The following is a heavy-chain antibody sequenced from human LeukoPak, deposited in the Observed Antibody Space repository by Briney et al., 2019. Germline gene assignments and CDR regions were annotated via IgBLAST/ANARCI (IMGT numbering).Heavy chain of an antibody. CDR2: IIPILGIA. D-gene: IGHD6-19*01. V-gene: IGHV1-69*04. CDR1: GGTFSSYA. J-gene: IGHJ3*01. CDR3: ARDFVAGTQVVT. Sequence: SVKVSCKASGGTFSSYAISWVRQAPGQGLEWMGRIIPILGIANYAQKFQGRVTITADKSTSTAYMELSSLRSEDTAVYYCARDFVAGTQVVTWGQGTMVTVSS.